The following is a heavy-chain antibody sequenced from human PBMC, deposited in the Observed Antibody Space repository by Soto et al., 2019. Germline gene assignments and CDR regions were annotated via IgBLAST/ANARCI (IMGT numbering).Heavy chain of an antibody. D-gene: IGHD2-15*01. Sequence: GGSLRLSCAASGFTFSSYGMHWVRQAPGKGLEWVAVIWYDGSNKYYADSVKGRFTISRDNSKNTLYLQMNSLRAEDTAVYYCARNGGNPGSAFDIWGQGTMVTVSS. V-gene: IGHV3-33*01. CDR2: IWYDGSNK. CDR3: ARNGGNPGSAFDI. J-gene: IGHJ3*02. CDR1: GFTFSSYG.